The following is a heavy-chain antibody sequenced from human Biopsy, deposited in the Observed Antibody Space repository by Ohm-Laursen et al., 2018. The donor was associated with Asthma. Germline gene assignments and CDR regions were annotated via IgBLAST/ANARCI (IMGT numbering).Heavy chain of an antibody. D-gene: IGHD4-17*01. CDR3: GRVASYGDVYFGIDV. V-gene: IGHV4-59*08. J-gene: IGHJ6*02. CDR1: GGSFSSNY. Sequence: GPLSLTWAGYGGSFSSNYWSWIRQTPGQGLEWIGFAFYIGTTHYSRSLERRLYISIDTARNEFSIRLRSLTAAYTAVYFCGRVASYGDVYFGIDVWGPGTTVTVSS. CDR2: AFYIGTT.